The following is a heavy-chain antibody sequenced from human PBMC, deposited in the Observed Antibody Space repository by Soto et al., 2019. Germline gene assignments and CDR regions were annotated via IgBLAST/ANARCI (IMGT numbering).Heavy chain of an antibody. D-gene: IGHD2-2*01. J-gene: IGHJ5*02. Sequence: EASVKVSCKVSGYTLSELSMHWVRQAPGKGLEWMGGFDPEDGETIYAQKFQGRVTMTEDTSTDTAYMELSSLRSEDTAFYYCATTAYCTSTTCYGGDWFDPWGQGTLVTVSS. V-gene: IGHV1-24*01. CDR1: GYTLSELS. CDR2: FDPEDGET. CDR3: ATTAYCTSTTCYGGDWFDP.